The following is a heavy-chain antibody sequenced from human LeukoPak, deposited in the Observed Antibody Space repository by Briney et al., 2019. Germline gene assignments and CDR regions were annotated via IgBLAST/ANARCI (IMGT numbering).Heavy chain of an antibody. V-gene: IGHV3-48*02. CDR3: AIYGDYGTRAFDY. D-gene: IGHD4-17*01. J-gene: IGHJ4*02. Sequence: GGSLRLSCAPSGLSFSTYTMNWVRQAPGEGLEWVSYISGSGSPIYNADSVKGRFTISRDNAKNSLYMQMNSLRDEDTALYYCAIYGDYGTRAFDYWGQGTLVTVSS. CDR2: ISGSGSPI. CDR1: GLSFSTYT.